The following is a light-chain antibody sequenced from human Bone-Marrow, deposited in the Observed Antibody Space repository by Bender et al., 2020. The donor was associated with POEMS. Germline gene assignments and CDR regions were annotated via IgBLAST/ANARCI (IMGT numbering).Light chain of an antibody. V-gene: IGLV3-25*03. J-gene: IGLJ3*02. CDR2: KDT. Sequence: SSELTQPPSVSVSPGQTARITCSGDALPKQYGYWYQQKAGQAPVLVIYKDTERPSGIPERFSGSSSGTIVTLTISGVQAEDEADYYCQSPDSSSTWVFGGGTKLTVL. CDR3: QSPDSSSTWV. CDR1: ALPKQY.